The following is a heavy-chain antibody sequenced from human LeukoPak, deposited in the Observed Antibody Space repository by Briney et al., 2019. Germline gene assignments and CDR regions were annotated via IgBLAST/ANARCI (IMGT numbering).Heavy chain of an antibody. CDR2: IYYSGST. J-gene: IGHJ4*02. Sequence: SETLSLTCTVSGYSISSGYYWGWIRQPPGKGLEWIGSIYYSGSTYYNPSLKSRVTISVDTSKNQFSLKLSSVTAADTAVYYCARGRLAAGNWGQGTLVTVSS. D-gene: IGHD6-13*01. CDR1: GYSISSGYY. CDR3: ARGRLAAGN. V-gene: IGHV4-38-2*02.